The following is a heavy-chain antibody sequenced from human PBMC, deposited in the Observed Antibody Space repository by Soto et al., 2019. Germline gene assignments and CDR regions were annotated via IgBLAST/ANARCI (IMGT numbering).Heavy chain of an antibody. Sequence: EVQLLESGGGLVQPGGSLRLSCSASGFSISTYAMSWVRQAPGKRLEWVSVIRRSDGTTNYADSVKGRFTISRDTSKNTLYFQMNSLRAEDTAIYYCVKDITGLGGADAFDVWGQGTMVTVSS. V-gene: IGHV3-23*01. CDR2: IRRSDGTT. D-gene: IGHD1-20*01. CDR1: GFSISTYA. J-gene: IGHJ3*01. CDR3: VKDITGLGGADAFDV.